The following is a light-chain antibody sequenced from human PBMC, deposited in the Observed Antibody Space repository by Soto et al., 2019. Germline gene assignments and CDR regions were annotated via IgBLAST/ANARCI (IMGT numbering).Light chain of an antibody. CDR3: QQLNSYPPF. J-gene: IGKJ4*01. V-gene: IGKV1-9*01. CDR2: AAS. CDR1: QGISSY. Sequence: DIQLTQSPSFLSASVGDRVTITCRASQGISSYLAWYQQKPGKDPKLLIYAASTLQSGVPSRFSGSGSGTEFTLTISSLQPEDFATYYCQQLNSYPPFFGGGTKVAIK.